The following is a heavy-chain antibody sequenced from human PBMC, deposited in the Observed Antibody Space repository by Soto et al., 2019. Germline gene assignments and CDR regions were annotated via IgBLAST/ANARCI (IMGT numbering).Heavy chain of an antibody. CDR1: GGTFSSYA. D-gene: IGHD3-22*01. CDR2: IIPIFGTA. Sequence: ASVKVSCKASGGTFSSYAISWVRQAPGQGLEWMGGIIPIFGTANYAQKFQGRVTITADESTSTAYMERSSLRSEDTAVYYCAVVLKKDPNADFHYYDSSGYGEAYYYYGMDVWGQGTTVTVSS. J-gene: IGHJ6*02. V-gene: IGHV1-69*13. CDR3: AVVLKKDPNADFHYYDSSGYGEAYYYYGMDV.